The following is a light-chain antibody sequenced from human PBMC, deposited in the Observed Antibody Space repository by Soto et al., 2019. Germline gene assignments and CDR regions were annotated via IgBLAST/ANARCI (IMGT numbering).Light chain of an antibody. Sequence: DVQVTQSPSSLSASVGDRVTITCRASQTINNYLNWYQQKPGKAPKLLIYAASTLQSGVPSRFSGSGSGTDCNLTINRLQPEDFATYYCQPRYSTLWTFGQGTTVEIK. CDR2: AAS. CDR1: QTINNY. V-gene: IGKV1-39*01. CDR3: QPRYSTLWT. J-gene: IGKJ1*01.